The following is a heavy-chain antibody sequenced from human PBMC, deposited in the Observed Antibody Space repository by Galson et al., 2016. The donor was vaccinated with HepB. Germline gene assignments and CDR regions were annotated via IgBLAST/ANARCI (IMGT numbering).Heavy chain of an antibody. CDR2: ISSNGGTT. D-gene: IGHD3-16*02. CDR1: GFTFSRYA. J-gene: IGHJ4*02. CDR3: VKDFDYVWGSFRFQTKYYFDY. Sequence: SLRLSCAASGFTFSRYALHWVRQAPGKGLEYVSAISSNGGTTYYADSVQGRFTISRDNFKNTLYLQMSSLRAGDTAVYYCVKDFDYVWGSFRFQTKYYFDYWGQGTLVTVSS. V-gene: IGHV3-64D*06.